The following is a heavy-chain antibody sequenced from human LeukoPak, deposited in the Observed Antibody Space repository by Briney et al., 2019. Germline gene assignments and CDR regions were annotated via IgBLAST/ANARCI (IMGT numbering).Heavy chain of an antibody. CDR2: IWYDGTNK. V-gene: IGHV3-33*08. J-gene: IGHJ4*02. D-gene: IGHD2-21*02. CDR3: ARIGGDRHPIEY. Sequence: PGGSLRLSCIASGFTFSSYGMHWVRQAPGKGLEWVAVIWYDGTNKYYADSVKGRFTISRDNSKNTLYLQMNSLRAEDTAVYYCARIGGDRHPIEYWGQGTLVTVSS. CDR1: GFTFSSYG.